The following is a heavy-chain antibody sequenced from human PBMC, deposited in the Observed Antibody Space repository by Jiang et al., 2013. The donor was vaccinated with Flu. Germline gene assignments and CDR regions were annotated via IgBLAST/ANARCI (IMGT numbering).Heavy chain of an antibody. CDR1: FNKYW. J-gene: IGHJ6*02. D-gene: IGHD5-18*01. CDR3: ARDSSRDGRDLIFGYFHGMDV. V-gene: IGHV3-7*03. CDR2: IKQDGSEK. Sequence: FNKYWMNWVRQAPGKGLEWVANIKQDGSEKSYVNSVKGRFTISRDNARNSLYLQMNSLRAEDTAIYYCARDSSRDGRDLIFGYFHGMDVWGQGTTVTVSS.